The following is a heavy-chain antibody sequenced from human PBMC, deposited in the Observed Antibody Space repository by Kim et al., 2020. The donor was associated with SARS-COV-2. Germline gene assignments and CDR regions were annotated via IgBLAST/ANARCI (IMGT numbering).Heavy chain of an antibody. CDR3: ATSRVRICSGWYCGTKRPRFDY. Sequence: ASVKVSCKVSGYTLTELSMHWVRQAPGKGLEWMGGFDPEDGETIYAQKFQGRVTMTEDTSTVTAYMELSSLRSEDTAVYYCATSRVRICSGWYCGTKRPRFDYWGQGTLVTVSS. J-gene: IGHJ4*02. CDR2: FDPEDGET. CDR1: GYTLTELS. V-gene: IGHV1-24*01. D-gene: IGHD6-19*01.